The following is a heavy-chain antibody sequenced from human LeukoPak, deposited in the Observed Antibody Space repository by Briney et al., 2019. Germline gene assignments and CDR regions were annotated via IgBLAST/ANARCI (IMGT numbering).Heavy chain of an antibody. V-gene: IGHV3-23*01. CDR3: ANAQLWSPFDY. J-gene: IGHJ4*02. D-gene: IGHD5-18*01. Sequence: PGGSLRLSCAASGFTFSSYAMSWVRQAPGKGLEWVSAISGSGGSAYYADSVKGRFTISRDNSKNTLFLQINSLRAEDTAVYYCANAQLWSPFDYWGQGTLVTVSS. CDR1: GFTFSSYA. CDR2: ISGSGGSA.